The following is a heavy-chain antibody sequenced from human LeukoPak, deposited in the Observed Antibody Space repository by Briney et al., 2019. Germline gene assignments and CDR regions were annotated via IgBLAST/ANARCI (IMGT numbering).Heavy chain of an antibody. J-gene: IGHJ5*02. V-gene: IGHV1-24*01. Sequence: ASVKVSCKVSGYTLTELSMHWVRQAPGKGLEWMGGFDPEDGETIYAQKFQGRVTMTKDTSTDTAYMELSSLRSEDTAVYYCATTTGAHNWFDPWGRGTLVTVSS. CDR3: ATTTGAHNWFDP. CDR1: GYTLTELS. CDR2: FDPEDGET. D-gene: IGHD2-8*02.